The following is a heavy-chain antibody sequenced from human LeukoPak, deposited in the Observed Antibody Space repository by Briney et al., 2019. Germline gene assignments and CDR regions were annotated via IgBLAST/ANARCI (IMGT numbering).Heavy chain of an antibody. CDR1: GFTFSTSA. CDR3: ARDQERYLRTGKFDY. D-gene: IGHD5/OR15-5a*01. V-gene: IGHV3-21*01. J-gene: IGHJ4*02. CDR2: INSYSSHI. Sequence: TGGSLRLSCAASGFTFSTSAMNWVRQVPGKGLEWVSSINSYSSHIYYAASVRGRFTVSRDNARNSVFLQMNSLTAEDTAVYYCARDQERYLRTGKFDYWGQGTLVTVSS.